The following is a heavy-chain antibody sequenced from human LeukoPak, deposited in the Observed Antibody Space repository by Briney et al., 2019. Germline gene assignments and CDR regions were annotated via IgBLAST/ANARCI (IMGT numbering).Heavy chain of an antibody. D-gene: IGHD3-10*01. Sequence: PSETLSLTCTVSGGSISSYYWSWIRQPPGKRLEWIGYIYYSGSTNYNPSLKSRVTISVDTSKNQFSLKLSSVTAADTAAYYCARVTMVRGVIHFDYWGQGTLVTVSS. CDR2: IYYSGST. CDR3: ARVTMVRGVIHFDY. V-gene: IGHV4-59*01. J-gene: IGHJ4*02. CDR1: GGSISSYY.